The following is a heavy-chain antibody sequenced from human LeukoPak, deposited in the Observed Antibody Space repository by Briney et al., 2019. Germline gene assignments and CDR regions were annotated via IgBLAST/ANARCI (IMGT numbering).Heavy chain of an antibody. Sequence: ASVKVSCKASGYTFTGYYMHWVRQAPGQGLAWMGWINPNSGGTNYAQKFQGRVTMTRDTSISTAYMELSRLRSDDTAVYYCARDSDWNDIFDYWGQGTLVTVSS. D-gene: IGHD1-1*01. CDR2: INPNSGGT. J-gene: IGHJ4*02. V-gene: IGHV1-2*02. CDR3: ARDSDWNDIFDY. CDR1: GYTFTGYY.